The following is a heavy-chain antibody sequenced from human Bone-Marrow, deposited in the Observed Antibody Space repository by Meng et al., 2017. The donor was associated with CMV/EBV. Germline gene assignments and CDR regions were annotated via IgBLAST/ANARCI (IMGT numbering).Heavy chain of an antibody. Sequence: SGFIFINYWVNWVRQAPGKGLVWVSRIKSDGSIINYADSVKGRFTISRDNAEKTLYLQMNSLRAEDTAVYYCVRAHYYDNSGHPNYWGQGTLVTVSS. D-gene: IGHD3-22*01. V-gene: IGHV3-74*01. CDR2: IKSDGSII. CDR1: GFIFINYW. CDR3: VRAHYYDNSGHPNY. J-gene: IGHJ4*02.